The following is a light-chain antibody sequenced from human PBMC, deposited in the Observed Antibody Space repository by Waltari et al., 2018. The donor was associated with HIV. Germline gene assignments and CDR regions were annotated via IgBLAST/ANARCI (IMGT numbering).Light chain of an antibody. J-gene: IGKJ4*02. CDR2: AAS. Sequence: IQLTEPPSPLSASPAAAITITCRTSLDIKTELNWYQQKPGTAPNLLVYAASGFQSGVPARISGSGSGTDFTLTINTLQPDDSATYCCQQSHSVPFTFGAGTKVDVK. V-gene: IGKV1-39*01. CDR1: LDIKTE. CDR3: QQSHSVPFT.